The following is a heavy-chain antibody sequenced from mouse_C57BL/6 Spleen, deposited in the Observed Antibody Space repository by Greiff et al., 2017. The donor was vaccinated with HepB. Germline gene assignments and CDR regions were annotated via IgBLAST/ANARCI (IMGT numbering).Heavy chain of an antibody. V-gene: IGHV1-54*01. D-gene: IGHD2-1*01. J-gene: IGHJ2*01. CDR3: ARGDYYGNYVSYFDY. CDR1: GYAFTNYL. Sequence: QVQLKQSGAELVRPGTSVKVSCKASGYAFTNYLIEWVKQRPGQGLEWIGVINPGSGGTNYNEKFKGKATLTADKSSSTAYMQLSSLTSEDSAVYFCARGDYYGNYVSYFDYWGQGTTLTVSS. CDR2: INPGSGGT.